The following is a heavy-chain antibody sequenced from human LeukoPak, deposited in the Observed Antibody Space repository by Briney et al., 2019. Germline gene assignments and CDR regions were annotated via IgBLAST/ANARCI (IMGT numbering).Heavy chain of an antibody. D-gene: IGHD3-16*02. Sequence: GSLRLSCAASGFTFDNFAMSWVRQPPGKGLEWVSGISDSGRSAYYTDSVKGRFTISRDNSKNTVNLQMNNLRVEDTAVYFCARHDSFIPFWGQGRLVTVSS. CDR1: GFTFDNFA. J-gene: IGHJ4*02. V-gene: IGHV3-23*01. CDR2: ISDSGRSA. CDR3: ARHDSFIPF.